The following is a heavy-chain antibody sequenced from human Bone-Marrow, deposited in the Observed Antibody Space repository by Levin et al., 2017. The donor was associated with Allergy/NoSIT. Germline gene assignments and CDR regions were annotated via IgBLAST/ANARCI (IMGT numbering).Heavy chain of an antibody. V-gene: IGHV1-18*01. CDR3: ARSVVWNYVYYFDY. Sequence: PGGSLRLSCKASGYTFTSYGISWVRQAPGQGLEWMGWISAYNGNTNYAQKLQGRVTMTTDTSTSTAYMELRSLRSDDTAVYYCARSVVWNYVYYFDYWGQGTLVTVSS. CDR1: GYTFTSYG. D-gene: IGHD1-7*01. J-gene: IGHJ4*02. CDR2: ISAYNGNT.